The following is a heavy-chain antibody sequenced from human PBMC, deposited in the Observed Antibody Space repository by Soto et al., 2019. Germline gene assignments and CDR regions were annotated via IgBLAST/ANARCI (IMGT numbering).Heavy chain of an antibody. CDR2: IGTAGDT. Sequence: GGSLRLSCAASGFTFSSYDMHWVRQATGKGLEWVSAIGTAGDTYYPGSVKGRFTISRENAKNSLYLQMNSLRAEDTAVYYCAREARGGHSSSLEALDYWGQGTLVTVSS. CDR3: AREARGGHSSSLEALDY. V-gene: IGHV3-13*01. J-gene: IGHJ4*02. D-gene: IGHD6-13*01. CDR1: GFTFSSYD.